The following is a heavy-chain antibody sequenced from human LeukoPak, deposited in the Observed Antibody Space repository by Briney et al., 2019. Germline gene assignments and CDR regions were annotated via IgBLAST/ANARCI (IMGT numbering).Heavy chain of an antibody. CDR1: GYSINNYW. D-gene: IGHD2-15*01. J-gene: IGHJ5*01. V-gene: IGHV5-51*01. CDR3: ARQKYCSGGNCYPRFHP. Sequence: GESLKISCKGSGYSINNYWIGWVRQMPGKGLEWMGIIYPADSDIRYSPSFQGQVTISADKSISTAYLQWSSLKASDTAMYYCARQKYCSGGNCYPRFHPRGQGTLVIVSS. CDR2: IYPADSDI.